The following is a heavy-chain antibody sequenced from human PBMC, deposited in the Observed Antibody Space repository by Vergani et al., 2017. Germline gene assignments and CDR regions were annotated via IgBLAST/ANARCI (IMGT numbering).Heavy chain of an antibody. D-gene: IGHD3-3*01. CDR1: GFIFSSHG. J-gene: IGHJ5*02. V-gene: IGHV5-51*03. Sequence: VQLVEWGGGVVQPGGSLRLSCTASGFIFSSHGMHWVRQRPGKGLEWMGIIYAGDSDVRYSPSFQGQVTVSVDKSLSTAYLQWGSLKASDTATYYCAKTHDFSSLYSSYNWFDPWGQGTQVTVSS. CDR3: AKTHDFSSLYSSYNWFDP. CDR2: IYAGDSDV.